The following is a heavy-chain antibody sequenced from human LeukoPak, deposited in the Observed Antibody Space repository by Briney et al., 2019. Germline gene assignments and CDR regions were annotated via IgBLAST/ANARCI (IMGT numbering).Heavy chain of an antibody. Sequence: SETLSLTCTVSGGSISSYYWSWIRQPPGKGLEWIGYIYYSGSTNYNPSLKSRVTISVDTSKKQFSLKLSSVTAADTAVYYCARAYVLPFLEWPNGAFDIWCQGTMVTVSS. CDR1: GGSISSYY. CDR3: ARAYVLPFLEWPNGAFDI. J-gene: IGHJ3*02. V-gene: IGHV4-59*01. D-gene: IGHD3-3*01. CDR2: IYYSGST.